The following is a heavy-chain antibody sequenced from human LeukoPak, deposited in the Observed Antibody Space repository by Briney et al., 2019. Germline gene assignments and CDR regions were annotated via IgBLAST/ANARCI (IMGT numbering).Heavy chain of an antibody. J-gene: IGHJ5*01. CDR2: IYYSGST. CDR1: GGSISSYY. V-gene: IGHV4-59*12. CDR3: ARDSGAGVDKWFDP. Sequence: PSETLSLTCTVSGGSISSYYWSWIRQPPGKGLEWIGYIYYSGSTNYNPSLKSRVTISVDTSKNQFSLKLSSVTAADTAVYYCARDSGAGVDKWFDPLGQGTLVTVSS.